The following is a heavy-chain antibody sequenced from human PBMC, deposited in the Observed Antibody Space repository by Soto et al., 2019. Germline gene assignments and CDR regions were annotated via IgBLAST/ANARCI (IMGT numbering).Heavy chain of an antibody. CDR2: ISAYNGNT. CDR1: GYTFTSYG. CDR3: ARDGISSSSWGNYYYYYMDV. V-gene: IGHV1-18*01. Sequence: ASVKVSCKASGYTFTSYGISWVRQAPGQGLEWMGWISAYNGNTNYAQKLQGRVTMTTDTSTSTAYMELRSLRSDDTAVYYCARDGISSSSWGNYYYYYMDVWGKGTTVTVSS. J-gene: IGHJ6*03. D-gene: IGHD6-13*01.